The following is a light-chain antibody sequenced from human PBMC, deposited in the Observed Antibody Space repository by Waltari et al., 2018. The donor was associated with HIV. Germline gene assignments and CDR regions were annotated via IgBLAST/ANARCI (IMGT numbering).Light chain of an antibody. CDR2: GVR. V-gene: IGLV2-14*01. CDR1: SNDLRNYNS. CDR3: TSYISSSSPV. Sequence: QSALTQPASVSGSPGQSITISCTGTSNDLRNYNSVSWYQHHPGKAPKVIIYGVRHLPSGVSCRFSGSISANTASLTISGLQAEDEADYFCTSYISSSSPVFGGGTKVTVL. J-gene: IGLJ3*02.